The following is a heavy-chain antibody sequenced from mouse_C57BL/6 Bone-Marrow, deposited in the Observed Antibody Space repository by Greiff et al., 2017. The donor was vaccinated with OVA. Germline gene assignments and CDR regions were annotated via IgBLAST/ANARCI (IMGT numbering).Heavy chain of an antibody. Sequence: VKLMESGPGLVQPSQSLSITCTVSGFSLTSYGVHWVRQSPGKGLEWLGVIWRGGSTDYNAAFMSRLSITKDNSKSQVCFKMNSLQADDTAIYYCAKNGPYDGYYLYWYFDVWGTGTTVTVSS. CDR3: AKNGPYDGYYLYWYFDV. V-gene: IGHV2-5*01. CDR1: GFSLTSYG. J-gene: IGHJ1*03. CDR2: IWRGGST. D-gene: IGHD2-3*01.